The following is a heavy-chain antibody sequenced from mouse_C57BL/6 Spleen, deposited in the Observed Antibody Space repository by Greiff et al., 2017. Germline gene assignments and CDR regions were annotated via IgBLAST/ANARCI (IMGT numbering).Heavy chain of an antibody. J-gene: IGHJ4*01. CDR1: GYSFTSGYY. CDR2: IRYDGSN. D-gene: IGHD2-4*01. V-gene: IGHV3-6*01. Sequence: DVHLVESGPGLVKPSPSLSLTCSVTGYSFTSGYYWNWIRQFPGNKLEWMGYIRYDGSNNYNPSLKNRISITRDTSENQFFLKLNSVTTEDTATYYCARETYMIADVYAMDYWGQGTSVTVSS. CDR3: ARETYMIADVYAMDY.